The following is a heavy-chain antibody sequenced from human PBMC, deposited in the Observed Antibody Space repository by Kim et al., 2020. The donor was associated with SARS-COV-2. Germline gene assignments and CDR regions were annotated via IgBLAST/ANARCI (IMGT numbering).Heavy chain of an antibody. Sequence: SETLSLTCAVYGGSFSGYYWSWIRQPPGKGLEWIGEINHSGSTNYNPSLKSRVTISVDTSKNQFSLKLSSVTAADTAVYYCARGSWDGSGSWSYYYYGMDVWGQGTTVTVSS. CDR1: GGSFSGYY. V-gene: IGHV4-34*01. J-gene: IGHJ6*02. CDR3: ARGSWDGSGSWSYYYYGMDV. D-gene: IGHD3-10*01. CDR2: INHSGST.